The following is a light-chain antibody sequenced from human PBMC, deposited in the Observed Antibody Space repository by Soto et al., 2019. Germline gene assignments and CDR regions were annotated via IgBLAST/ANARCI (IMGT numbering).Light chain of an antibody. CDR2: EGS. CDR3: CSYAGSSIVV. CDR1: SSDVGSYNL. V-gene: IGLV2-23*01. J-gene: IGLJ2*01. Sequence: QSVLTQPASVSGSPGQSITISCTGTSSDVGSYNLVSWYQQHPGKAPKLMIYEGSKRPSGVSNRFSGSKSGNTASLTISGLPAEDEADYYCCSYAGSSIVVFGGGTKLTVL.